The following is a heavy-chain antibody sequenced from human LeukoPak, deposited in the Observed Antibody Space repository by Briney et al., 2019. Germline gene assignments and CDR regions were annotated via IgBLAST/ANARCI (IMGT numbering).Heavy chain of an antibody. J-gene: IGHJ3*02. CDR1: GFTFSTYV. Sequence: GGSLRLSCAASGFTFSTYVMHWVRQAPGKGLEWVALISSDENNKYYADSVKGRFTISRDNAKNSLYLQMNSLRAEDTAVYYCAREGYCSSTSCSKGKAFDIWGQGTMVTVSS. D-gene: IGHD2-2*01. V-gene: IGHV3-30*03. CDR2: ISSDENNK. CDR3: AREGYCSSTSCSKGKAFDI.